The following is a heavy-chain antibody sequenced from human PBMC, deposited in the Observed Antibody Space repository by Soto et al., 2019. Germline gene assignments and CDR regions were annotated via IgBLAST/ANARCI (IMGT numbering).Heavy chain of an antibody. V-gene: IGHV3-23*01. D-gene: IGHD6-13*01. Sequence: LRLSCVVSGFIPISYAMSWVRQAPGEGLEWVSGISGSGGATSYADSVKGRFTISRDNSKNTLYLQMNSLSAEDTAIYYCVKDAIMVSSSFNYFDFWGQGALVTVSS. CDR2: ISGSGGAT. CDR3: VKDAIMVSSSFNYFDF. J-gene: IGHJ4*02. CDR1: GFIPISYA.